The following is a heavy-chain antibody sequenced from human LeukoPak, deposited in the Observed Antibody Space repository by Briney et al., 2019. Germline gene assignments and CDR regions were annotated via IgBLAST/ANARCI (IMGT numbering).Heavy chain of an antibody. Sequence: GSSVKVSCKGSGYTFTSYYMHWVPQARGQELEWMGIINPSGGSTSYAQKFQGRVTMTRDMSTSTVYMELSSLRSEDTAVYYCARDSRLAAPGWFDPWGQGTLVTVSS. V-gene: IGHV1-46*01. D-gene: IGHD6-6*01. CDR3: ARDSRLAAPGWFDP. CDR1: GYTFTSYY. CDR2: INPSGGST. J-gene: IGHJ5*02.